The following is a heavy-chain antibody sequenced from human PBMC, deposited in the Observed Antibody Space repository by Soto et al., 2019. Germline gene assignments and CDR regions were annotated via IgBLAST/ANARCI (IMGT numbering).Heavy chain of an antibody. CDR1: GDSISSRSYY. CDR3: ARRRSSVVTQAYFDV. Sequence: PSETLSLTCTVAGDSISSRSYYCGWIRQPPGKGLEWIGSIYYSGSTNNIPSLRSRVFMSIDTSKDQFSLKLKSVAAAAPALYFCARRRSSVVTQAYFDVWGPGSLVTVSS. J-gene: IGHJ4*02. CDR2: IYYSGST. D-gene: IGHD2-21*02. V-gene: IGHV4-39*01.